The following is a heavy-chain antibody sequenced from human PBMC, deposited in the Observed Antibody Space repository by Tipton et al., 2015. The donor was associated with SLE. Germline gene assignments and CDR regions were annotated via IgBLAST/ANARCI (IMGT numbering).Heavy chain of an antibody. Sequence: QLVQSGGGVVQPGRSLRLSCAASGFTFSSYAMHWVRQAPGKGLEWVAVISYDGSNKYYADSVKGRFTISRDNSKNTLYLQMNSLRAEDTAVYYCAREWGSDDYWGQGTLVTVSS. J-gene: IGHJ4*02. CDR1: GFTFSSYA. V-gene: IGHV3-30-3*01. CDR3: AREWGSDDY. CDR2: ISYDGSNK. D-gene: IGHD3-16*01.